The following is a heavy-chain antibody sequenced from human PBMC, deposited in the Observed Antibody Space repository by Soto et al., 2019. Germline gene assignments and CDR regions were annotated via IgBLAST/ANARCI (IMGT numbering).Heavy chain of an antibody. V-gene: IGHV4-31*03. CDR3: ARDRWRRIYSNGSVDYYGMDV. Sequence: PSETLSLTCTVSGGSISSGGYYWSWIRQHPGKGLEWIGYIYYSGSTYYNPSLKSRVTISVDTSKNQFSLKLSSVTAADTAVYYCARDRWRRIYSNGSVDYYGMDVWGQGTTVTVSS. J-gene: IGHJ6*02. CDR2: IYYSGST. D-gene: IGHD4-4*01. CDR1: GGSISSGGYY.